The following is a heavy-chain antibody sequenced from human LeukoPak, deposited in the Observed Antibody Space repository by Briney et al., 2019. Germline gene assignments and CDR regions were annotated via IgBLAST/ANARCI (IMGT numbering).Heavy chain of an antibody. J-gene: IGHJ4*02. D-gene: IGHD2-15*01. V-gene: IGHV3-21*01. Sequence: GGSLRLSCAASGFTFSSYSMNWVRQAPGKGLEWVSSIIMSGTYVYYADSVKGRFTISRDNSKNTLYLQMNSLRAEDTAVYYCARVSHCSGGSCYSLPFDYWGQGTLVTVSS. CDR1: GFTFSSYS. CDR2: IIMSGTYV. CDR3: ARVSHCSGGSCYSLPFDY.